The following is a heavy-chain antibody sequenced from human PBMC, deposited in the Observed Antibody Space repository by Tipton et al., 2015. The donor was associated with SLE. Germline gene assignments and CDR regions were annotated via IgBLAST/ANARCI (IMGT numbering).Heavy chain of an antibody. CDR2: IKTKTDGGTT. V-gene: IGHV3-15*01. CDR3: TTDPRMVGARNYFDY. Sequence: SLRLSCVVSGFTFSNGWMSWVRQAPGKGLEWVGRIKTKTDGGTTDYAAPVKGRFSISIDESKNTLYLQMNSLKTEDTAVYYCTTDPRMVGARNYFDYWGQGTLVNVSS. J-gene: IGHJ4*02. CDR1: GFTFSNGW. D-gene: IGHD1-26*01.